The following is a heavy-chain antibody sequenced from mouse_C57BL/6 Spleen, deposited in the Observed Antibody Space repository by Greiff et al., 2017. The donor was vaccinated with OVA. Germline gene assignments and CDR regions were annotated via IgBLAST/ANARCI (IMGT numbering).Heavy chain of an antibody. CDR1: GFNIKDYY. D-gene: IGHD1-1*01. V-gene: IGHV14-2*01. J-gene: IGHJ2*01. CDR3: ATYYDGSSYDLDY. CDR2: IDPDDGET. Sequence: EVKLQESGAELVKPGASVKLSCTASGFNIKDYYMHWVKQRTEQGLEWIGRIDPDDGETKYAPKFQGKATITADTASNTAYLQLSSLTSEDTAVYYCATYYDGSSYDLDYWGQGTTVTVSS.